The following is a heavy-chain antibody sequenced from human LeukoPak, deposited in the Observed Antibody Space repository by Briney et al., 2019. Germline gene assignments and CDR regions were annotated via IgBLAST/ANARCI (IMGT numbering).Heavy chain of an antibody. J-gene: IGHJ4*02. CDR2: IENDASEK. Sequence: GGSLRLSCAASGFTLSIYGMHWVRQAPGKGLEWVAFIENDASEKKYVDSVKGRFTISRDNSKNTLYLQMNSLRAEDTAVYYCASPPGGHWGQGTLVTVSS. V-gene: IGHV3-33*05. CDR3: ASPPGGH. CDR1: GFTLSIYG. D-gene: IGHD1-26*01.